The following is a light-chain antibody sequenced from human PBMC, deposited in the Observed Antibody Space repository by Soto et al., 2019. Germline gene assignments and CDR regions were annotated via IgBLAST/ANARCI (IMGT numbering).Light chain of an antibody. CDR3: QQYDNLRT. J-gene: IGKJ3*01. CDR1: QSVRSH. Sequence: EIVLTQSPATLSLSPGETATLSCRASQSVRSHLAWFQQKPGQAPRLLMYGVSTRATGMPARFSGSGSGTEFTLIISSLQSEDIADYYCQQYDNLRTFSPGTKVDIK. CDR2: GVS. V-gene: IGKV3D-15*01.